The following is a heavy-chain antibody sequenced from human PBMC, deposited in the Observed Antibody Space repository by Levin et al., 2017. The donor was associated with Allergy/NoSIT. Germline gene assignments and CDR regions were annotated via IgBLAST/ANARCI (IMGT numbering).Heavy chain of an antibody. D-gene: IGHD5-24*01. V-gene: IGHV3-48*01. CDR1: GFTFSSYS. CDR3: ASAMRRDGYTRGRQRWDY. CDR2: ISSSSSTI. J-gene: IGHJ4*02. Sequence: GGSLRLSCAASGFTFSSYSMNWVRQAPGKGLEWVSYISSSSSTIYYADSVKGRFTISRDNAKNSLYLQMNSLRAEDTAVYYCASAMRRDGYTRGRQRWDYWGQGTLVTVSS.